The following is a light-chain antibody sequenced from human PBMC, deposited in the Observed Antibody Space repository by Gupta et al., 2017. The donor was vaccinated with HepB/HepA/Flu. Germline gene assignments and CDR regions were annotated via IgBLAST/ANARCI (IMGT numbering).Light chain of an antibody. V-gene: IGLV1-44*01. J-gene: IGLJ1*01. CDR3: ASWDDSLNGLYV. CDR1: TSNIGGNT. CDR2: HDD. Sequence: QSVLTQPPSASGTPGQRVTISCSGSTSNIGGNTVNWYQQLPGTAPKLLIYHDDQRPSGVPDRFSGSRSGTSGSLAISGLQSEYEADYYCASWDDSLNGLYVFGTGTKVTVL.